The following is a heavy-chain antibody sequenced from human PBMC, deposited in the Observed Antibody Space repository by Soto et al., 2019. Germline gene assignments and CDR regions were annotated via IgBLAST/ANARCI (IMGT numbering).Heavy chain of an antibody. CDR1: GGSISGYC. CDR2: IYYSGST. D-gene: IGHD6-25*01. CDR3: AREGGSPGFYYYYYGMGV. V-gene: IGHV4-59*01. J-gene: IGHJ6*02. Sequence: SETLSLTCTVSGGSISGYCWSWIRQPPGKGLEWIGYIYYSGSTNYNPSLKSRVTISVDTSKNQFSLKLSSVTAADTAVYYCAREGGSPGFYYYYYGMGVWGQGTTVTVSS.